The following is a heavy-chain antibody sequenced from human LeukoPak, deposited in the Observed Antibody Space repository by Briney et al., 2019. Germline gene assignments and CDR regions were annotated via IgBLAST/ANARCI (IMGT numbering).Heavy chain of an antibody. CDR2: IYSGGST. V-gene: IGHV3-66*01. CDR3: ARVLSGSSGSGSYFLSEYYFDY. D-gene: IGHD3-10*01. Sequence: PGGSLRLSCAASGFTVSSNYMSWVRQAPGKGLEWVSVIYSGGSTYYADSVKGRFTISRDNSKNTLYLQMNSLRAEDTAVYYCARVLSGSSGSGSYFLSEYYFDYWGQGTLVTVSS. CDR1: GFTVSSNY. J-gene: IGHJ4*02.